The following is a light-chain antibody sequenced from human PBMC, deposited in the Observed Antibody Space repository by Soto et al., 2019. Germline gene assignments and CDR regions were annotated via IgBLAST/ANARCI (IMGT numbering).Light chain of an antibody. J-gene: IGLJ1*01. CDR3: CSYAGSNTSSWV. Sequence: QSALTQPRSVSGSPGQSVSISCTGTSGDVGSYIHVSCYQQHPGRAPKLMIYDVDERPSGVPDRFSGSKSGNTASLTISGLQAEDEADYYCCSYAGSNTSSWVFGTGTKVTVL. V-gene: IGLV2-11*01. CDR1: SGDVGSYIH. CDR2: DVD.